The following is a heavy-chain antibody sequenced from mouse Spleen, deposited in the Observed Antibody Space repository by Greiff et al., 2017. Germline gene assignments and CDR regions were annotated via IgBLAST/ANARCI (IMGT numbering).Heavy chain of an antibody. J-gene: IGHJ2*01. Sequence: QVQLKESGAELVRPGASVTLSCKASGYTFTDYEMHWVKQTPVHGLEWIGAIDPETGGTAYNQKFKGKAILTADKSSSTAYMELRSLTSEDSAVYYCTRGGYWYFDYWGQGTTLTVSS. V-gene: IGHV1-15*01. CDR2: IDPETGGT. CDR3: TRGGYWYFDY. CDR1: GYTFTDYE. D-gene: IGHD2-3*01.